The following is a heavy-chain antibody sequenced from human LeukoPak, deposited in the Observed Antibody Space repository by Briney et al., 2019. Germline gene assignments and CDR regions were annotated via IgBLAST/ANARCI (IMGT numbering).Heavy chain of an antibody. Sequence: SETLSLTCAVYGGSFSGYYRSWIRQPPGKGLEWIGEINHSGSTNYNPSLKSRVTISVDTSKNQFFLKLSSVTAADTAVYYCARGRRELLGWGQGTLVTVSS. J-gene: IGHJ4*02. CDR2: INHSGST. D-gene: IGHD1-26*01. CDR1: GGSFSGYY. V-gene: IGHV4-34*01. CDR3: ARGRRELLG.